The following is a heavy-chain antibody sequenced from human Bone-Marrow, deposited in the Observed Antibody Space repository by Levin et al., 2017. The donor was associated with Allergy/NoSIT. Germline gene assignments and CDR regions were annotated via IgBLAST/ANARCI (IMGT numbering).Heavy chain of an antibody. CDR2: ISGSGITT. CDR3: AKLVRRQTFNAFDM. CDR1: GFTFSSYA. J-gene: IGHJ3*02. V-gene: IGHV3-23*01. D-gene: IGHD2-21*01. Sequence: PAGGSLRLSCAASGFTFSSYAMSWVRQAPGKGLEWVSGISGSGITTYDADSVKGRFTISRDNSKNTLYLQMNSLRAEDTAVYYCAKLVRRQTFNAFDMWGQGTVITVSS.